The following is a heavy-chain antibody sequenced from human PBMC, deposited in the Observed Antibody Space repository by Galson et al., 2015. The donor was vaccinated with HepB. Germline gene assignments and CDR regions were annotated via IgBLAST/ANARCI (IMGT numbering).Heavy chain of an antibody. CDR1: GDSISNDSW. D-gene: IGHD2/OR15-2a*01. V-gene: IGHV4-4*02. J-gene: IGHJ3*02. CDR2: IYHSGGT. Sequence: SETLSLTCAVSGDSISNDSWWSWVRQPPGEGLEWIGEIYHSGGTNYRPSLKSRVAMSVDTSKNQVSLTLSSVTAADTAVYFCARPLVLNGRFYPGVGPFQIWGPGTMVTVSA. CDR3: ARPLVLNGRFYPGVGPFQI.